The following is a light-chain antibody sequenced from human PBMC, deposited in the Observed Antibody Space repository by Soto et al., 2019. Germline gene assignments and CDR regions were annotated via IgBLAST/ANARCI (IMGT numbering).Light chain of an antibody. V-gene: IGKV4-1*01. J-gene: IGKJ2*01. CDR1: QSVLHRSNNKNH. Sequence: DIVMTQSPDSLAVSLGERATINCKSSQSVLHRSNNKNHLARYQQKPGQPPKLLIHWASTRESGVPDRFSGSGSGTDFTLTISSLQAEDVAVYYCQQCDPLPYTFGQGTKLEIK. CDR3: QQCDPLPYT. CDR2: WAS.